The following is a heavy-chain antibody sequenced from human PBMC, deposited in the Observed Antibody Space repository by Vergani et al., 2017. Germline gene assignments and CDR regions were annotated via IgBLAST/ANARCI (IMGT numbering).Heavy chain of an antibody. V-gene: IGHV3-72*01. CDR1: GFTFSDHY. D-gene: IGHD3-3*01. CDR2: TRNKANSYTT. CDR3: ARENYDFWSGYYFFDY. Sequence: EVQLVESGGGLVQPGGSLRLSCAASGFTFSDHYMAWVRQAPGKGLEWVGRTRNKANSYTTEYAASVKGRFTISRDDSKNSLYLQMNSLKTEDTAVYYCARENYDFWSGYYFFDYWGQGTLVTVSS. J-gene: IGHJ4*02.